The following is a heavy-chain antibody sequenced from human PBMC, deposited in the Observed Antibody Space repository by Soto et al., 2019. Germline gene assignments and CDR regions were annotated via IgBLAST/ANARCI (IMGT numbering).Heavy chain of an antibody. V-gene: IGHV4-31*03. CDR1: GGSISSGGYY. CDR2: IYYSGST. D-gene: IGHD3-22*01. J-gene: IGHJ4*02. CDR3: ARIYYYDSSGYFDY. Sequence: LSLTCTVSGGSISSGGYYWSWIRQHPGKGLEWIGYIYYSGSTYYNPSLKSRVAISVDTSKNQFSLKLSSVTAADTAVYYCARIYYYDSSGYFDYWGQGTMVTVSS.